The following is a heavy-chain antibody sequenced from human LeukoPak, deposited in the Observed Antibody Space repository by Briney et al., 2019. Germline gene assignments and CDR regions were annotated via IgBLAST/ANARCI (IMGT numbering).Heavy chain of an antibody. V-gene: IGHV4-4*07. D-gene: IGHD2-15*01. CDR2: IYSSGRT. CDR3: ARAPAGCGGTCSFDY. Sequence: SETLSLTCTVSGASMSNSFCSWIRQPAGKGLEWIGRIYSSGRTSYNPSLKSRVTLSIDTSNNQFSLKLTSVTAADTALYYCARAPAGCGGTCSFDYWGQGTLVTVSS. CDR1: GASMSNSF. J-gene: IGHJ4*02.